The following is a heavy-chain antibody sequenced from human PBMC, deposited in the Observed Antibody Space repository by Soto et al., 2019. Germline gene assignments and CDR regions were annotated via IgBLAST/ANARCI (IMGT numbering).Heavy chain of an antibody. J-gene: IGHJ3*02. D-gene: IGHD2-2*01. CDR2: MNPNSGNT. CDR3: ARFPLSTGRGHCSSTSCYASNAFDI. CDR1: GYTFTSYD. V-gene: IGHV1-8*01. Sequence: GASVKVSCKASGYTFTSYDINWVRQATGQGLEWMGWMNPNSGNTGYAQKFQGRVTMTRNTSISTAYMELSSLRSEDTAVYYCARFPLSTGRGHCSSTSCYASNAFDIWGQGTMVTVSS.